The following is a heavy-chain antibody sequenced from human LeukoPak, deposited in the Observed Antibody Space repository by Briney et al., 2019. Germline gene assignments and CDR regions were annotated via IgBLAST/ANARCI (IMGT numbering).Heavy chain of an antibody. J-gene: IGHJ4*02. Sequence: GGSLRLSCAASGFTFSSYAMSWVRQAPGKGLEWVSAISGSGGNTYYADSVKGRFIISRDNSKNTLYLQMNSLRAEDTAVYYCAKDGRGYSGYGDFDYWGQGTLGTVSS. V-gene: IGHV3-23*01. D-gene: IGHD5-12*01. CDR3: AKDGRGYSGYGDFDY. CDR2: ISGSGGNT. CDR1: GFTFSSYA.